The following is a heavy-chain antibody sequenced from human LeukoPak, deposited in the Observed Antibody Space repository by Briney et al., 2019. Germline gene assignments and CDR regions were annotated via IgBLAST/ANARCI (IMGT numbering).Heavy chain of an antibody. CDR3: ARDDGRGPEMATIDY. Sequence: ASVKVSCKASGYTFTSYGINWVRQAPGQGLEWMGWISAYNGNTHYAQKLQGRVTMTTDTSTSTAYMELSSLRSEDTAVYYCARDDGRGPEMATIDYWAQGTLVTVSS. D-gene: IGHD5-24*01. CDR1: GYTFTSYG. CDR2: ISAYNGNT. J-gene: IGHJ4*02. V-gene: IGHV1-18*01.